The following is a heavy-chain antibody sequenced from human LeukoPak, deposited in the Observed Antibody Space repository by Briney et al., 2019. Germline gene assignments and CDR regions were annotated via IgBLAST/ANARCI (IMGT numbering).Heavy chain of an antibody. Sequence: GGSLRLSCAASGFTVSSKYMNWVRQAPGKGLEWVSVIYSGGSTKYSDSVKGRFTISRDNSKNTLYLQMNSLRADDTAVYYCIYGYTLDFWGQGTLVTVSS. D-gene: IGHD5-18*01. CDR2: IYSGGST. CDR1: GFTVSSKY. V-gene: IGHV3-53*01. CDR3: IYGYTLDF. J-gene: IGHJ4*02.